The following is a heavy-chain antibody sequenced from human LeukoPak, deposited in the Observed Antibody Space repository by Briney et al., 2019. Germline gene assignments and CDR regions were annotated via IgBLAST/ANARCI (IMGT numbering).Heavy chain of an antibody. CDR3: AKDPSTYYYDSSGFPNWFDP. Sequence: PGGSLRLSCAASGFTFSSYAMSWVRQAPGKGLEWVSAISGSGGSTYNADSVKGRFTISRDNSKNTLYLQMNSLRAEDTAVYYCAKDPSTYYYDSSGFPNWFDPWGQGTLVTVSS. CDR1: GFTFSSYA. D-gene: IGHD3-22*01. V-gene: IGHV3-23*01. CDR2: ISGSGGST. J-gene: IGHJ5*02.